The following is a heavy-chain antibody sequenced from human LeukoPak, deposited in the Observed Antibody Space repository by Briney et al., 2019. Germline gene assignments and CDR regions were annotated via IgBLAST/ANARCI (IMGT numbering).Heavy chain of an antibody. CDR2: INGGGSNT. V-gene: IGHV3-23*01. CDR1: GFTFNSYV. J-gene: IGHJ4*02. Sequence: GGSLRLSCAASGFTFNSYVMSWVRQAPGKGLEWVSAINGGGSNTYYADSVKGRFTISRDNSKNTLYLQMNSLRAEDTAVYYCAKEGFDSWGQGTLVTVSS. CDR3: AKEGFDS.